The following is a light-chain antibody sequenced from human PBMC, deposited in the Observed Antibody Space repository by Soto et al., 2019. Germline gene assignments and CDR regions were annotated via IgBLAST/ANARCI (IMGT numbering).Light chain of an antibody. V-gene: IGKV1-6*01. CDR3: LQDYDFPYT. CDR2: AAS. J-gene: IGKJ2*01. Sequence: DRDILTCRASQDIRVDVGWLQQRPGHAPNLLIYAASTLHTGVPSTFTGSGSGTDFTLTINDLQPEDVATYFCLQDYDFPYTFGQRTKVDI. CDR1: QDIRVD.